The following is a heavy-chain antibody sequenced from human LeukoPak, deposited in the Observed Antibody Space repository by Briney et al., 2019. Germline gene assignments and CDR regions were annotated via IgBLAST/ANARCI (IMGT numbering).Heavy chain of an antibody. Sequence: ASVKVSCKTSGYTFTTYAIHWVRQAPGQRPEWMGWINAGNGNTKYSEKFQGRVTITRDTSASTAYMEVSSLRSEDTAVYYCASPYPGIAAAGNSYYYGMDVWGQGTTVTVSS. J-gene: IGHJ6*02. CDR1: GYTFTTYA. V-gene: IGHV1-3*01. D-gene: IGHD6-13*01. CDR3: ASPYPGIAAAGNSYYYGMDV. CDR2: INAGNGNT.